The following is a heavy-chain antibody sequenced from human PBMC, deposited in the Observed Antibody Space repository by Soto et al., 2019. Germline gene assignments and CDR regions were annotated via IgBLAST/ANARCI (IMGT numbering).Heavy chain of an antibody. D-gene: IGHD2-15*01. V-gene: IGHV3-23*01. CDR2: ISGSGGST. CDR3: AKDLVGSNADYFDY. J-gene: IGHJ4*02. CDR1: GFTFSSYA. Sequence: VGSLRLSCAASGFTFSSYAMSWVRQAPGKGMEWVAAISGSGGSTYYADSVKGRFTISRDNSKNTLYLQMNSLRAEDAAVYYCAKDLVGSNADYFDYWGQGTLVNVSS.